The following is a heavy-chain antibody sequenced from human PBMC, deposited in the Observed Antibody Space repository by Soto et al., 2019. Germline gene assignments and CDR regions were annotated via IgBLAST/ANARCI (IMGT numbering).Heavy chain of an antibody. CDR3: ARSLTEGYCTITGCYTRPLYGMDV. J-gene: IGHJ6*02. V-gene: IGHV1-2*02. Sequence: GASVNVSCKASGYTFSGYYIHWLRQAPGQGLELMGWINPNSGGTNYAQKFQGRVTVTRDTPTSTAYMELSRLTSDDTAVYYCARSLTEGYCTITGCYTRPLYGMDVWGQGTTVTVYS. CDR1: GYTFSGYY. D-gene: IGHD2-2*02. CDR2: INPNSGGT.